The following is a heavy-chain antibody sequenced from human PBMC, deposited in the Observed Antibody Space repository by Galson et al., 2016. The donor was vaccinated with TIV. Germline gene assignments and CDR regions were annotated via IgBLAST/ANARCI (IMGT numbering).Heavy chain of an antibody. CDR3: ASELFDF. Sequence: SLRLSCAASGFPFNSYGSYGMNWVRQAPGKGLEWVAVISDDGTKRYHTDSVRGRFSISRDNSDETVHLQMNSLRVEDSAMYYCASELFDFWGQGTLVTVSS. CDR2: ISDDGTKR. J-gene: IGHJ4*02. CDR1: GFPFNSYGSYG. V-gene: IGHV3-30*03.